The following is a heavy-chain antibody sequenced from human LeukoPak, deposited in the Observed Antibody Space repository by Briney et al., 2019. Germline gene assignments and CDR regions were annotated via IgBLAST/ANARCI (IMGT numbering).Heavy chain of an antibody. CDR1: GYTFTGYY. CDR2: INPNSGGT. V-gene: IGHV1-2*02. CDR3: AGNKGAFGLPARLPEVDP. D-gene: IGHD6-6*01. J-gene: IGHJ5*02. Sequence: ASVKVSCKASGYTFTGYYMHWVRQAPGQGLEWMGWINPNSGGTNYAQKFQGRVTMTRDTSISTAYMELSRLRSDDTAVYYCAGNKGAFGLPARLPEVDPWAREPWSPSPQ.